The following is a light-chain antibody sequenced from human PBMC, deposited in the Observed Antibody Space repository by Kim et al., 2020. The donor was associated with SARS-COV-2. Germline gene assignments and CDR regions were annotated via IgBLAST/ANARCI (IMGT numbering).Light chain of an antibody. Sequence: TVTISCTRSSGNSASTYVQWSQQRPGSAPTTVICEDDQRPSGVPDRFSGSIDSSSNFASLTISGLKTEDEADYYCQSYDSSTWTVVFGGGTQLTVL. CDR1: SGNSASTY. V-gene: IGLV6-57*03. CDR3: QSYDSSTWTVV. CDR2: EDD. J-gene: IGLJ2*01.